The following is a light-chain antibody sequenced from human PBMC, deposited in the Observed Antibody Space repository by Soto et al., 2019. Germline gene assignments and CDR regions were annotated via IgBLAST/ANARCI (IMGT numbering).Light chain of an antibody. CDR1: QSVAYA. J-gene: IGKJ5*01. CDR3: QQYGPSLIT. V-gene: IGKV3-20*01. CDR2: DAS. Sequence: ENVLTQSPGTLSLSPGETATLSCRASQSVAYALAWYPQKPGQAPRLLISDASSRDTGVPDRFSGSGSGTDFTLTISRLEPEDFAVYYCQQYGPSLITFGQGTRLEIK.